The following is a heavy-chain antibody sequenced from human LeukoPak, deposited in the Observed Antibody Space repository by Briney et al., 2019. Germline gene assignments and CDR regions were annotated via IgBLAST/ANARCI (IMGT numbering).Heavy chain of an antibody. J-gene: IGHJ4*02. CDR1: GYTFTSYD. CDR3: ATVDSSGYYSLDY. Sequence: GASVKVSCKASGYTFTSYDINWVRQATGQGLEWMGWMNPNSGNTGYAQKFQGRVTITTDESTSTAYMELSSLRSEDTAVYYCATVDSSGYYSLDYWGQGTLVTVSS. V-gene: IGHV1-8*01. D-gene: IGHD3-22*01. CDR2: MNPNSGNT.